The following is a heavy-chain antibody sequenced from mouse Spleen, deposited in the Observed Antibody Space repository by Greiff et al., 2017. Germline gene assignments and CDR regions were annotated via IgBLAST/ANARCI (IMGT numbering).Heavy chain of an antibody. Sequence: QVQLQQPGAELVMPGASVKLSCKASGYTFTSYWMHWVKQRPGQGLEWIGEIDPSDSYTNYNQKFKGKATLTVDKSSSTAYMQLSSLTSEDSAVFYCARNYYGNSRGFAYWGQGTLVTVSA. CDR2: IDPSDSYT. D-gene: IGHD2-1*01. CDR1: GYTFTSYW. CDR3: ARNYYGNSRGFAY. J-gene: IGHJ3*01. V-gene: IGHV1-69*01.